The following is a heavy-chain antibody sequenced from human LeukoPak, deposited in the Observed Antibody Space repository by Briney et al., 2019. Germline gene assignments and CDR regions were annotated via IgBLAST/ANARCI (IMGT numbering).Heavy chain of an antibody. D-gene: IGHD3-10*01. CDR1: GGSFSGYY. J-gene: IGHJ4*02. CDR2: INHSGNT. V-gene: IGHV4-34*01. Sequence: SETLSLTCAVYGGSFSGYYWSWIRQPPGKGLEWIGEINHSGNTNYNPSLKSRVTISVDTSKNQFSLKLSSVTAADTAVYYCASAITMVRGVIRYFDYWGQGTLVTVSS. CDR3: ASAITMVRGVIRYFDY.